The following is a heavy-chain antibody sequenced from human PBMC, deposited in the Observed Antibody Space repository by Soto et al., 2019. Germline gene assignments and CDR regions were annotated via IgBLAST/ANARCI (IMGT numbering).Heavy chain of an antibody. CDR1: GFTFSNAW. J-gene: IGHJ6*02. CDR3: TTGHDWSDYYYYGMDV. D-gene: IGHD3-9*01. Sequence: GGSLRLYCAASGFTFSNAWMSWVRQAPGKGLEWVGRIKSKTDGGTTDYAAPVKGRFTISRDDSKNTLYLQMNSLKTEDTAVYYCTTGHDWSDYYYYGMDVWGQGTTVTVSS. V-gene: IGHV3-15*01. CDR2: IKSKTDGGTT.